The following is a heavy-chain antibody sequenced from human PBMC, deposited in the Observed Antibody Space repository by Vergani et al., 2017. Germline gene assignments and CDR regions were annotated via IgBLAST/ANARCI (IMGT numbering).Heavy chain of an antibody. CDR2: IGVSGGGT. V-gene: IGHV3-23*01. CDR3: AKATEVVPA. J-gene: IGHJ4*02. Sequence: EVQLLESGGGLVQPGGSLRLSCAASGFTFSSFAMSWVRQAPGKGLEWVSSIGVSGGGTFYADSVKGRFTFSRDNSKNTLYLQMNSLRAEDTAIYYCAKATEVVPAWGQGTLVTVSS. D-gene: IGHD2-2*01. CDR1: GFTFSSFA.